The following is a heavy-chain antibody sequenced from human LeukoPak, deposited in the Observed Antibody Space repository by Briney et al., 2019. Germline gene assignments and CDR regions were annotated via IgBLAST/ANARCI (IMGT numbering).Heavy chain of an antibody. CDR1: GYIFTNYG. CDR3: ARGPPYSGSTEFDY. J-gene: IGHJ4*02. V-gene: IGHV1-69*05. D-gene: IGHD1-26*01. CDR2: IIPIFGTA. Sequence: SVKVSCKAIGYIFTNYGISRVRQAPGQGLEWMGGIIPIFGTANYAQKFQGRVTITTDESTSTAYMELSSLRSEDTAVYYCARGPPYSGSTEFDYWGQGTLVTVSS.